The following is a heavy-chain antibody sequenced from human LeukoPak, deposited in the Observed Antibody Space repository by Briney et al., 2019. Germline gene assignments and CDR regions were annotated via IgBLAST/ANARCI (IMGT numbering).Heavy chain of an antibody. CDR1: GFTFSSYG. D-gene: IGHD3-22*01. V-gene: IGHV3-30*03. CDR3: ARDMMVVGPQFDY. Sequence: GGSLRLSCAASGFTFSSYGMHWVRQAPGKGLEWVAVISYDGRNKYYADSVKGRFTISRDNSKNTLYLQMNSLRTEDTAVYSCARDMMVVGPQFDYWGQGTLVTVSS. CDR2: ISYDGRNK. J-gene: IGHJ4*02.